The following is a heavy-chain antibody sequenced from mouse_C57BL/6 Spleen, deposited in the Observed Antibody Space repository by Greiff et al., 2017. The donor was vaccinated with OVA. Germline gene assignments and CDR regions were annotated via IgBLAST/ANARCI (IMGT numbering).Heavy chain of an antibody. V-gene: IGHV1-22*01. D-gene: IGHD4-1*01. CDR2: INPNNGGT. J-gene: IGHJ1*03. CDR3: SRAHGSGSWYFDV. CDR1: GYTFTDYN. Sequence: VQLQQSGPELVKPGASVKMSCKASGYTFTDYNMHWVKQSHGKSLEWIGYINPNNGGTSYNQKFKGKATLTVNKSSSTAYMELRSLTSDVSAVYYCSRAHGSGSWYFDVWGTGTTVTVSS.